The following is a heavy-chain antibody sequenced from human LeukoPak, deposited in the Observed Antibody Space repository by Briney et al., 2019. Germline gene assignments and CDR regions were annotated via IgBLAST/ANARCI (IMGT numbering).Heavy chain of an antibody. CDR1: GYTFTSYD. D-gene: IGHD3-3*01. CDR2: MNPNSGNT. J-gene: IGHJ3*02. V-gene: IGHV1-8*03. Sequence: GASVKVSCKASGYTFTSYDINWVRQATGQGLEWMGWMNPNSGNTGYAQKFQGRVTITRNTSISTAYMELSSLRSDDTAVYYCARRGSPSVDYDFWSGYLYAFDIWGQGTMVTVSS. CDR3: ARRGSPSVDYDFWSGYLYAFDI.